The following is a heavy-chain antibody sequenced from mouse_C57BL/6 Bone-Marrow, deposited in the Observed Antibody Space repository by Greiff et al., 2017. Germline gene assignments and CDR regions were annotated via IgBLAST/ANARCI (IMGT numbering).Heavy chain of an antibody. Sequence: VKLMESGPGLVQPSQSLSITCTVSGFSLTSYGVHWVRQSPGKGLEWLGVIWRGGSTDYNAAFMSRLSITKDNSKSQVFFKMNSLQADDTAIYYCAKKGSSGPHAMDYWGQGTSVTVSS. CDR3: AKKGSSGPHAMDY. D-gene: IGHD3-2*02. V-gene: IGHV2-5*01. J-gene: IGHJ4*01. CDR1: GFSLTSYG. CDR2: IWRGGST.